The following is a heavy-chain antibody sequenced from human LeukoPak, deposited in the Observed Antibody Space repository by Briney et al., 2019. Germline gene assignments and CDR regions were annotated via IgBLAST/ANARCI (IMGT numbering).Heavy chain of an antibody. D-gene: IGHD3-10*01. Sequence: SGTLSLTCAVSGGSISSSNWWSWVRQPPGKGLEWIGEIYHSGSTNYNPSLKSRVTISVDMSKNQFSLKLSSVTAADTAVYYCARDYGSGNYGDDALDIWGQGTMVTVSS. CDR1: GGSISSSNW. J-gene: IGHJ3*02. V-gene: IGHV4-4*02. CDR2: IYHSGST. CDR3: ARDYGSGNYGDDALDI.